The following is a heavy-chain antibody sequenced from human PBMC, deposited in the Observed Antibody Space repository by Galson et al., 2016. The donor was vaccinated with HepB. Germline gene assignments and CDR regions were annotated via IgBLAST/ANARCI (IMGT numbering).Heavy chain of an antibody. CDR1: GACY. V-gene: IGHV1-2*06. CDR2: INLHTGGT. J-gene: IGHJ4*02. CDR3: ARSRSGWFYDY. Sequence: SVKVSCKASGACYLGWVRQAPGQRLEWMGRINLHTGGTDFAQNFQGRVTMTRDTSFSTAFMELSGLRSDDTAVYYCARSRSGWFYDYWGQRTLVTVSS. D-gene: IGHD3-3*01.